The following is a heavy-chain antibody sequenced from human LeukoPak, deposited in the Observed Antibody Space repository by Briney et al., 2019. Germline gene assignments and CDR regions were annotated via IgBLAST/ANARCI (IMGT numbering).Heavy chain of an antibody. CDR2: INHSGST. V-gene: IGHV4-34*01. Sequence: SETLSLTCAVYGGSFSGYYWSWIRQPPGKGLEWIGEINHSGSTNYNPSLKSRVTISVDTSKNPFSLKLSSVTAADTAVYYCARDGGLDSSGYYFDYWGQGTLVTVSS. J-gene: IGHJ4*02. CDR1: GGSFSGYY. D-gene: IGHD3-22*01. CDR3: ARDGGLDSSGYYFDY.